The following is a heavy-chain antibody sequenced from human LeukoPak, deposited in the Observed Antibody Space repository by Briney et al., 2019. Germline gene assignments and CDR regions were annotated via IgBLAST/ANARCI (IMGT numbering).Heavy chain of an antibody. D-gene: IGHD3-22*01. CDR2: IYNSGNIYNSVST. V-gene: IGHV4-59*12. J-gene: IGHJ2*01. Sequence: TASETLSLTCTVSGGSTSSYYWSWIRQPPGKGLDWIGYIYNSGNIYNSVSTKYNPSLKSRVTISVDRSKKQFSLKLSFVTAADTAVYYCASRITMRVSLGYFDLWGRGTLVTVSS. CDR3: ASRITMRVSLGYFDL. CDR1: GGSTSSYY.